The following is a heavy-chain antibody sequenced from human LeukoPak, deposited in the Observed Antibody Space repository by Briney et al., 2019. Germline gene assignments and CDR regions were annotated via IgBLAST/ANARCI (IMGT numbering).Heavy chain of an antibody. J-gene: IGHJ4*02. CDR3: ARFLDGYNYFDY. Sequence: SGTLSLTCTVSGGSISSGGYYWSWIRQHPGKGLEWIGYIYYTGTTYYNPSLKSRVTISVDTSKNQFSLKLRSVTAADTAVYYCARFLDGYNYFDYWGQGTLVTVSS. CDR2: IYYTGTT. CDR1: GGSISSGGYY. D-gene: IGHD5-24*01. V-gene: IGHV4-31*03.